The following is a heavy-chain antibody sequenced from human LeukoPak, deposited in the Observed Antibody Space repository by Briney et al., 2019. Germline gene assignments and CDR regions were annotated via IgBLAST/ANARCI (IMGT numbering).Heavy chain of an antibody. J-gene: IGHJ6*02. V-gene: IGHV3-23*01. Sequence: GGSLRLSCAASGFTFNTYAMTWVRQAPGKGLEWVSLISDSGANKHYADSVKGRFTISRDNSKNTVSLQMNSLRAEDTAVYYCAKDVRVGGGGMDVWGQGTPVTVSS. D-gene: IGHD1-26*01. CDR3: AKDVRVGGGGMDV. CDR2: ISDSGANK. CDR1: GFTFNTYA.